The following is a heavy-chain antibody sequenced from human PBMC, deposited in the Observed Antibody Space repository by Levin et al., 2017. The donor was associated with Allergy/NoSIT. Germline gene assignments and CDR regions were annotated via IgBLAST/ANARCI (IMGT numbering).Heavy chain of an antibody. J-gene: IGHJ4*02. Sequence: QTGGSLRLSCAASGFTFSSYGMHWVRQAPGKGLEWVAVISYDGSNKYYADSVKGRFTISRDNSKNTLYLQMNSLRAEDTAVYYCAKVEYSYGYLLDYWGQGTLVTVSS. CDR1: GFTFSSYG. CDR2: ISYDGSNK. D-gene: IGHD5-18*01. V-gene: IGHV3-30*18. CDR3: AKVEYSYGYLLDY.